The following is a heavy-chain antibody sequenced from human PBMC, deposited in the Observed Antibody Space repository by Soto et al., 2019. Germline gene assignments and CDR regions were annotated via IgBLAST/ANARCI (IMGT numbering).Heavy chain of an antibody. CDR3: ARHHRYCSGGSCYCFDI. D-gene: IGHD2-15*01. Sequence: QVQLQESGPGLVKPAETLSLTCTVSGGSISSYYWSWIRQPPRKGLEWIGYIYYSGSTNYNPSLKGRVTRAADTSKNQFSLKLSSVTAADTAVYYCARHHRYCSGGSCYCFDIWGQGTMVTVSS. J-gene: IGHJ3*02. CDR2: IYYSGST. CDR1: GGSISSYY. V-gene: IGHV4-59*08.